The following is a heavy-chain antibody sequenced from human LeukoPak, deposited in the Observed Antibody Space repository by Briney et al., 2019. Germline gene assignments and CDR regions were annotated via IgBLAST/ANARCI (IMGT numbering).Heavy chain of an antibody. V-gene: IGHV3-30*04. Sequence: GRSLRLSCAASGFTFSSYAMHWVRQAPGKGLEWVAVISYDGSNKYYADSVKGRFTISRDNSKNTLYLQMNSLRAGDTAVYYCARVLSGYPRRDYYYGMDVWGKGTTVTVSS. CDR3: ARVLSGYPRRDYYYGMDV. J-gene: IGHJ6*04. D-gene: IGHD3-9*01. CDR2: ISYDGSNK. CDR1: GFTFSSYA.